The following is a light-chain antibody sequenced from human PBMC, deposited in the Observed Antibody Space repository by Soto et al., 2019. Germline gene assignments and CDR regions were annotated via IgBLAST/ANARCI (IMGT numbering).Light chain of an antibody. J-gene: IGKJ1*01. CDR3: HKYIRVAV. CDR1: QGIRNF. CDR2: AAS. Sequence: DIQMTQSPPSLSASVGDRVTITCQASQGIRNFVAWYQQKPGKAPKLLIYAASTLQSGVPSRFSGSGSGTDFNLNSNSGQPEDVATCSCHKYIRVAVFGHGTKVEIK. V-gene: IGKV1-27*01.